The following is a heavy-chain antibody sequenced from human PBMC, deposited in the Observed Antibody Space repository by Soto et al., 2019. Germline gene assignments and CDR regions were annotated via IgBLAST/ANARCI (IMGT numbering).Heavy chain of an antibody. D-gene: IGHD6-13*01. V-gene: IGHV1-46*01. CDR2: INPSGGST. J-gene: IGHJ4*02. CDR3: ARDLIAAAGTFGY. Sequence: ASVKVSGKASGYTFTSYYMHWVRQAPGQGLEWMGIINPSGGSTSYAQKFQGRVTMTRDTSTSTVYMELSSLRSEDTAVYYRARDLIAAAGTFGYWGQGTLVTVSS. CDR1: GYTFTSYY.